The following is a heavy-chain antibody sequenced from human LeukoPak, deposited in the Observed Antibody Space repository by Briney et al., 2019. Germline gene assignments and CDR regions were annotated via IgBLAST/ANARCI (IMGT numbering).Heavy chain of an antibody. CDR1: GGTFSSYA. J-gene: IGHJ3*02. CDR3: AADSGLLRYFDWLLNAFDI. CDR2: IIPIFGTA. D-gene: IGHD3-9*01. Sequence: ASVKVSCKASGGTFSSYAISWVRQAPGQGLEWMGGIIPIFGTANYAQKFQGRVTITTDESTSTAYMELSSLRSEDTAVYYCAADSGLLRYFDWLLNAFDIWGQGTMVTVSS. V-gene: IGHV1-69*05.